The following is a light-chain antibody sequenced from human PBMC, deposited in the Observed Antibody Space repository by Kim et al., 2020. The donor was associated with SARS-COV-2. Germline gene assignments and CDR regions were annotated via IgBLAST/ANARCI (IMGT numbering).Light chain of an antibody. CDR3: QQRSNWPFT. CDR2: DAS. Sequence: SLSPGERATLSCRASQSVSSYLAWYQQKPGQAPRLLIYDASNMATGIPARFTGSGPGTDFTLTISSLEPEDFAVYYCQQRSNWPFTFGGGTKLEI. V-gene: IGKV3D-11*02. J-gene: IGKJ4*01. CDR1: QSVSSY.